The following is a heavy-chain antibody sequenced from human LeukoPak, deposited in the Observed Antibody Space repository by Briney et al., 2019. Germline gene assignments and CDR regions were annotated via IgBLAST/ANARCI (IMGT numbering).Heavy chain of an antibody. Sequence: GGSLRLSCVGTGFTFSTYRMNWVRQAPGKGLEWVSSISSSSSYIYYADYVKGRITISRDNAKNSLYLQMNSLRVEDTAVYYCARDKDLYFDYWGQGTLVTVSS. J-gene: IGHJ4*02. CDR1: GFTFSTYR. CDR2: ISSSSSYI. CDR3: ARDKDLYFDY. V-gene: IGHV3-21*01.